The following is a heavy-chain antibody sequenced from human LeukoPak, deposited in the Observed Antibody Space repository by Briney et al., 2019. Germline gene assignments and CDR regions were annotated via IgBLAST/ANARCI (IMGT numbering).Heavy chain of an antibody. J-gene: IGHJ3*02. Sequence: SGPTLVNPTQTLTLTCTFSGFSFSTSGVGVGWIRQPPEKALEWLALIYWDDDKRFRPSLKSRLTISKDTSKNQVVLTMTNMDPVDTATYYCARNSFDQKAFDIWGQGTMVTVSS. V-gene: IGHV2-5*02. CDR1: GFSFSTSGVG. CDR3: ARNSFDQKAFDI. D-gene: IGHD3-9*01. CDR2: IYWDDDK.